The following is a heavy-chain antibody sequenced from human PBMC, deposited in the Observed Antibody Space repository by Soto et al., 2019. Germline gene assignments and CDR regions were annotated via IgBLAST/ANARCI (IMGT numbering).Heavy chain of an antibody. CDR1: GGTLSSYS. CDR3: ARAPGGHDSGGNYMDV. J-gene: IGHJ6*03. Sequence: QVQLVQSGPEVKKPGSSVKVSCKTSGGTLSSYSFIWVRQAPGQGLECVGRIITFVGKANVAQRFQGRVTITADRSTATAYMELRRLTSDDTAVYYCARAPGGHDSGGNYMDVWGTGTTVTVSS. D-gene: IGHD5-12*01. CDR2: IITFVGKA. V-gene: IGHV1-69*08.